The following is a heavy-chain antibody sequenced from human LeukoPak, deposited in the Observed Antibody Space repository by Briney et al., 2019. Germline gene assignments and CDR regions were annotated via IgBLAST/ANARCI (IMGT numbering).Heavy chain of an antibody. Sequence: GGSLRLSCAASGFTFSSYAMSWVRRAPGKGLEWVSAISGSGGSTYYADSVKGRFTISRDNSKNTLYLQMNSLRAEDTAVYYCAKDDVYYDSFDYWGQETLVTVSS. J-gene: IGHJ4*02. CDR1: GFTFSSYA. CDR2: ISGSGGST. D-gene: IGHD3-22*01. CDR3: AKDDVYYDSFDY. V-gene: IGHV3-23*01.